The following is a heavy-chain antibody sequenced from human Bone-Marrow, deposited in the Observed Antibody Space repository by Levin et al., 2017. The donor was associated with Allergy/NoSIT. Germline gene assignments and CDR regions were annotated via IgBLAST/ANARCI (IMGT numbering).Heavy chain of an antibody. J-gene: IGHJ4*02. D-gene: IGHD5-18*01. V-gene: IGHV3-21*01. Sequence: KAGESLKISRTASGFTFKTYSINWVRQSPGKGLEWVSSINSRGLYIYYADSLKGRFTVSRDDSKNSLYLDIDDLRAEDTAVYFCAAATYNYGPFYLDYWGRGVLVTVSS. CDR2: INSRGLYI. CDR3: AAATYNYGPFYLDY. CDR1: GFTFKTYS.